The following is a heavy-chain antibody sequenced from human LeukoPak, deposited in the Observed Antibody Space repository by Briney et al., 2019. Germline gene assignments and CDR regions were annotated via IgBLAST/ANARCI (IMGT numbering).Heavy chain of an antibody. J-gene: IGHJ4*02. Sequence: SETLSLTCTVSGGSISSGDYYWRWIRQPPGKGLEWIGYIYYSGSTYYNPSLKSRVTISVDTSKNQFSLKLSSVTAADTAVYYCARQTLVPAVLLDYWGQGTLVTVSS. CDR3: ARQTLVPAVLLDY. CDR1: GGSISSGDYY. CDR2: IYYSGST. V-gene: IGHV4-30-4*08. D-gene: IGHD2-2*01.